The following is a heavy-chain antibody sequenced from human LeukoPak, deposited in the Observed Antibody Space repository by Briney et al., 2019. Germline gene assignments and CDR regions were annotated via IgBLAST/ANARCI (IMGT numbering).Heavy chain of an antibody. Sequence: GASVKVSCKASGYTFTGYYMHWVRQAPGQGLEWMGWINPNSGGTNYAQKFQGRVTMTRDTSISTAYMELSRLRPDDTAVYYCAREPPYCSSTSCYRGGFDYWGQGTLVTVSS. J-gene: IGHJ4*02. CDR1: GYTFTGYY. CDR3: AREPPYCSSTSCYRGGFDY. D-gene: IGHD2-2*02. CDR2: INPNSGGT. V-gene: IGHV1-2*02.